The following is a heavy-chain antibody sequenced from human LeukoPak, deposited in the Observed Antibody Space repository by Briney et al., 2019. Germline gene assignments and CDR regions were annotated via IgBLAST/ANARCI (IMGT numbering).Heavy chain of an antibody. J-gene: IGHJ3*02. CDR1: GFTFRDAW. D-gene: IGHD2-15*01. Sequence: GGSLRLSCAASGFTFRDAWMTWVRQAPGKGLEWVAFIRYDGSNKYYADSVKGRFTISGDNSKNTLYLQMNSLRAEDTAVYYCARESDRYCSGGSCYGRAFDIWGQGTMVTVSS. CDR2: IRYDGSNK. V-gene: IGHV3-30*02. CDR3: ARESDRYCSGGSCYGRAFDI.